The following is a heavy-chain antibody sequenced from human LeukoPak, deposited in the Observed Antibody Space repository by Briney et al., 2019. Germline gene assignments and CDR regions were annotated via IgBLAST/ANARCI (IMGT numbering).Heavy chain of an antibody. V-gene: IGHV3-64*01. CDR2: ISNSGGST. J-gene: IGHJ4*02. CDR3: SGGYHWSDY. D-gene: IGHD5-12*01. CDR1: GFTFSSYA. Sequence: PGGSLTLSCAASGFTFSSYAMHWVRQAPGKGLEYVSVISNSGGSTYYANSVKGRFIISRDNSKNTLYLQMNSLRAEDTAVYYCSGGYHWSDYWGQGTLVTVSS.